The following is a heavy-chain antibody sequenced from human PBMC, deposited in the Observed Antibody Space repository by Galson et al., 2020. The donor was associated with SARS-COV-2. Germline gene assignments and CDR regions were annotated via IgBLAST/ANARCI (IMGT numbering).Heavy chain of an antibody. CDR2: LHYSGST. CDR1: GGSVSSSSYF. J-gene: IGHJ4*02. Sequence: SETLSLTCTVSGGSVSSSSYFWGWIRQPPGKGLEWLGSLHYSGSTYYTPSLKSRVTMSVDTSKNQFSLKLSSVTAADTALYYCARGTSGWGSRSDWGQGTLVTVSS. V-gene: IGHV4-39*01. CDR3: ARGTSGWGSRSD. D-gene: IGHD6-19*01.